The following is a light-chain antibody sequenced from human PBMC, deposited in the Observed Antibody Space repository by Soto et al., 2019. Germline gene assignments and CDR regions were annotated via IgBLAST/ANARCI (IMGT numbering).Light chain of an antibody. J-gene: IGKJ5*01. CDR1: QSVGSN. CDR3: QQYNIWPPVT. V-gene: IGKV3-15*01. CDR2: GAS. Sequence: EVVMTQSPATLSVSPGERATLSCRASQSVGSNLAWYQQKPGQAPRLLIYGASTRATGIPARFSGSGSGTEFTLTISSLQSEDFAIYCCQQYNIWPPVTFGQGTRLEIK.